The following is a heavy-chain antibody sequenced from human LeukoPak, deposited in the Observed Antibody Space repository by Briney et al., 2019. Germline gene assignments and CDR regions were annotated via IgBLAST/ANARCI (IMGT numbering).Heavy chain of an antibody. J-gene: IGHJ3*02. Sequence: ASVKVSCKASGYTFTSYDINWVRQATGQGLEWMGWMNPNSGNTSYAQKFQGRVTMTRDTSTSTVYMELSSLRSEDTAVYYCAAGLGWELLSDAFDIWGQGTMVTVSS. CDR3: AAGLGWELLSDAFDI. V-gene: IGHV1-8*02. CDR2: MNPNSGNT. D-gene: IGHD1-26*01. CDR1: GYTFTSYD.